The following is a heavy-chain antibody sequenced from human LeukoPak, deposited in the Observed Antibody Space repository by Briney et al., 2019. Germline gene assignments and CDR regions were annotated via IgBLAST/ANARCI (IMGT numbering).Heavy chain of an antibody. J-gene: IGHJ4*02. Sequence: ASVKVSCKASGYTFTGYYMHWVRQAPGQGLEWMGWINPNSSGTNYAQKFQGRVTMTRDTSSSTAYMELSRLRSDDTAVYYGARGGRITIFGVVIIDFDYWGQGTLVTVSS. V-gene: IGHV1-2*02. CDR1: GYTFTGYY. D-gene: IGHD3-3*01. CDR3: ARGGRITIFGVVIIDFDY. CDR2: INPNSSGT.